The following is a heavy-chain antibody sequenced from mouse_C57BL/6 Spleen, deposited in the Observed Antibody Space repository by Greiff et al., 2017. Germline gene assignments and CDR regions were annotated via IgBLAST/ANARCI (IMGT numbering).Heavy chain of an antibody. Sequence: VQLQQPGAELVRPGSSVKLSCKASGYTFTSYWMHWVKQRPIQGLEWIGNIDPSDSETHYNQKFKDKATLTVDKSSSTAYMQLSSLTSEDSAVYYCARYYYGNGYFDVWGTGTTVTVSA. CDR1: GYTFTSYW. V-gene: IGHV1-52*01. J-gene: IGHJ1*03. CDR2: IDPSDSET. D-gene: IGHD1-1*01. CDR3: ARYYYGNGYFDV.